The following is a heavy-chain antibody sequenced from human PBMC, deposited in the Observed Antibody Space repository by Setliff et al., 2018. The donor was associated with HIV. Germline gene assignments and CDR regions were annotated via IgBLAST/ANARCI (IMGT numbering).Heavy chain of an antibody. CDR3: ARGDYIRSWFDP. V-gene: IGHV4-39*07. J-gene: IGHJ5*02. Sequence: PSETLSLTCNVSGGSISSGTYYWGWIRQPPGKGLEWIGNIFYSGSTYYNPSLKSRVTISVDTSKNQFSLKLSSVAAADMAVYYCARGDYIRSWFDPWGQGTLVTVSS. CDR1: GGSISSGTYY. CDR2: IFYSGST. D-gene: IGHD4-17*01.